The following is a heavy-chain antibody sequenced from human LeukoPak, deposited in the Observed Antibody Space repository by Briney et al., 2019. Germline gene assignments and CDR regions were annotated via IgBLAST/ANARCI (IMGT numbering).Heavy chain of an antibody. D-gene: IGHD6-19*01. Sequence: GGSLRLSCAASGFIFSSYGMHWVRQAPGKGLEWVAFIQSDGTNKYYTDSVKGRFTVSRDNSKNTLYLQMDSLRPEYTAVYYCAKDASSVWYFSYFDFWGQGTLVTVSS. CDR3: AKDASSVWYFSYFDF. V-gene: IGHV3-30*02. CDR2: IQSDGTNK. CDR1: GFIFSSYG. J-gene: IGHJ4*02.